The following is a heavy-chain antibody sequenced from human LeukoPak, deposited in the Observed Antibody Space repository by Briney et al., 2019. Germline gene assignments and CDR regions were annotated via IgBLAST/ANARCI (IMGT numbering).Heavy chain of an antibody. V-gene: IGHV4-4*07. CDR1: GGSISSYH. CDR2: IYTSGGT. J-gene: IGHJ5*02. D-gene: IGHD6-13*01. CDR3: ARDVAAARNWFDP. Sequence: SETLSLTCTVSGGSISSYHWSWIRQPAGKGLEWIGRIYTSGGTNYNPSLKSRVTISVDKSKNQFSLKLTSVTAADTAVYYCARDVAAARNWFDPWGQGTLVTVSS.